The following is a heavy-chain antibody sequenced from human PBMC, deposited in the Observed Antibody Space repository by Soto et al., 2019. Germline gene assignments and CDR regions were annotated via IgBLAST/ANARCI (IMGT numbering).Heavy chain of an antibody. D-gene: IGHD1-26*01. V-gene: IGHV3-74*01. Sequence: LRLSCEGSGFTFSRHCMHWVRHASGKGLSWVAHIGPDGYKTRDADSVKGRFIISRDNARNTLDLQMNSLRDDDTAVYYCVRDKKWDYDFWVPGTLVTVSS. J-gene: IGHJ4*02. CDR2: IGPDGYKT. CDR1: GFTFSRHC. CDR3: VRDKKWDYDF.